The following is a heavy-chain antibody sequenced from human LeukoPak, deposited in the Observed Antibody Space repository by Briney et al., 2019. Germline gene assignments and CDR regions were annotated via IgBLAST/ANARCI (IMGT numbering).Heavy chain of an antibody. CDR3: AKDANYYDSSGSFY. CDR1: GFTFSSYA. D-gene: IGHD3-22*01. V-gene: IGHV3-23*01. CDR2: ISGSGGST. Sequence: GGSLGLSCAASGFTFSSYAMDWVRQAPGKGLEWVSAISGSGGSTYYADSVKGRFTISRDNSKNTLYLQMNSLRAEDTAVYYCAKDANYYDSSGSFYWGQGTLVTVSS. J-gene: IGHJ4*02.